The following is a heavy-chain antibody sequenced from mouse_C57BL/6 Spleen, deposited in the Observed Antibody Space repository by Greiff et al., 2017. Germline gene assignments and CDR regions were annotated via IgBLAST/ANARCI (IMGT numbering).Heavy chain of an antibody. V-gene: IGHV5-17*01. CDR1: GFTFSVSG. D-gene: IGHD2-4*01. CDR2: ISSGSSTF. Sequence: DVMLVESGGGLVKPGGSLKLSCAASGFTFSVSGMHWVRQAPEKGLVWVAYISSGSSTFYYADTVKGRFTISRDNAKKTLFLQMTSLRSEDTAMDYCASEYDYDGYYYAMDYWGQGTSVTVSS. CDR3: ASEYDYDGYYYAMDY. J-gene: IGHJ4*01.